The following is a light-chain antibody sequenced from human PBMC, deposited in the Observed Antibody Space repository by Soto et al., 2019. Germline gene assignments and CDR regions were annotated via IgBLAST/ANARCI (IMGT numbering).Light chain of an antibody. CDR2: GAS. CDR3: QQDNNWPPIT. CDR1: QSVSSN. J-gene: IGKJ5*01. Sequence: EIVMTQSPATLSVSPGERATLSCRASQSVSSNLAWYQQKPGQAPRLLIYGASTRATGIPARFSGSGSGTEFTLTISSLQSEDFAVYYCQQDNNWPPITSGQGTRLEIK. V-gene: IGKV3-15*01.